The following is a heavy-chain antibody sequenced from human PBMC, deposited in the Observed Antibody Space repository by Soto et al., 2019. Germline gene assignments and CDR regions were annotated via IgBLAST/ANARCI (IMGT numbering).Heavy chain of an antibody. Sequence: QVQFVQSGAEVKKPGASVKVSCTTSGYTSTNYALNWVRQAPGQRLEWMGRINAGNGNTKYSQKFQGRVTITRDTSASTSYMELSSLTSEDTAVYYCARERLTMVGGAPFYWGQGTLVTVSS. J-gene: IGHJ4*02. D-gene: IGHD3-10*01. CDR3: ARERLTMVGGAPFY. CDR2: INAGNGNT. V-gene: IGHV1-3*01. CDR1: GYTSTNYA.